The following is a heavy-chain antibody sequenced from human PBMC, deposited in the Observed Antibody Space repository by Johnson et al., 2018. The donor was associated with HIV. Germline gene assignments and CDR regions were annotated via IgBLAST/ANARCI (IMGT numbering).Heavy chain of an antibody. V-gene: IGHV3-48*04. D-gene: IGHD2-15*01. CDR3: ARDCSGSSPVDAFDL. CDR1: GFTFSNYA. CDR2: ISSSGSTI. J-gene: IGHJ3*01. Sequence: EVQLVESGGGFIQPGVSRRLFCAASGFTFSNYAMSWVRQAPGKGLEWVSYISSSGSTIYYADSVKGRFTISRDNAKNSLYLQMNSLRAEDTAVYYCARDCSGSSPVDAFDLWGQGAMVTVSS.